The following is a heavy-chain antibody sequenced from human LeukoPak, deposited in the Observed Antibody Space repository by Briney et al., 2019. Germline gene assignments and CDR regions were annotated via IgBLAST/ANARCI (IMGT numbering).Heavy chain of an antibody. CDR3: ARLRITMVRGVIISGNWFDP. CDR2: IYPGDSDT. Sequence: GESLKISCKGSGYRFTSYWIGWVRQMPGKGLEWMGIIYPGDSDTRYSPSFQGQVTISADKSISTAYLQWSSLKASDTAMYYCARLRITMVRGVIISGNWFDPWGQGTLVTVSS. D-gene: IGHD3-10*01. CDR1: GYRFTSYW. J-gene: IGHJ5*02. V-gene: IGHV5-51*01.